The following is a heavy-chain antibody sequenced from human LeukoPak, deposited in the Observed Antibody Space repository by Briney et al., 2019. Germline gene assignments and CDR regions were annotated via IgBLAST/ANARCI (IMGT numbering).Heavy chain of an antibody. Sequence: SETLSLTCAVYGGSFSGYYWSWIRQPPGKGLEWIGEINHSGSTNYNPSLKSRVTISVDTSKNQFSLKLSSVTAADTAVYYCARLLTGYYRYYYYMDVWGKGTTVTVSS. V-gene: IGHV4-34*01. CDR1: GGSFSGYY. J-gene: IGHJ6*03. D-gene: IGHD3-9*01. CDR3: ARLLTGYYRYYYYMDV. CDR2: INHSGST.